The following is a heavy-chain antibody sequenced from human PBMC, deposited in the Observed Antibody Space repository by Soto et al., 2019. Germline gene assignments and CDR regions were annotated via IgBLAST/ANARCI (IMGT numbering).Heavy chain of an antibody. D-gene: IGHD2-2*01. Sequence: SVKVSCKASGYTFTGYSMHWVRQAPGQGHEWVGWTNPNSGGTNYAQKFQGRVTLTRDTSISTAYRERSRRRSDDAALYYCARDLGYCSSTSCYYYYGMDVRGQGTTVTVSS. V-gene: IGHV1-2*02. CDR3: ARDLGYCSSTSCYYYYGMDV. CDR1: GYTFTGYS. CDR2: TNPNSGGT. J-gene: IGHJ6*02.